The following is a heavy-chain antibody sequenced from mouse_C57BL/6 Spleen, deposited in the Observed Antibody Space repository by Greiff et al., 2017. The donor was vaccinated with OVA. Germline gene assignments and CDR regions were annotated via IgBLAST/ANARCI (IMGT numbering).Heavy chain of an antibody. CDR1: GFTFSSYT. CDR3: ARLIYSYAMDY. J-gene: IGHJ4*01. Sequence: EVKLMESGGGLVKPGGSLKLSCAASGFTFSSYTMSWVRQTPEKRLEWVATISGGGGNTYYPDSVKGRFTISRDNAKNTLYLQMSSLRSEDTALYYCARLIYSYAMDYWGQGTSVTVSS. D-gene: IGHD2-1*01. V-gene: IGHV5-9*01. CDR2: ISGGGGNT.